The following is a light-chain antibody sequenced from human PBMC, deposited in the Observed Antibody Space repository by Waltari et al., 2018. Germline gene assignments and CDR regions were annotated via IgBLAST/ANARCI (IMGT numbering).Light chain of an antibody. V-gene: IGKV3-11*01. CDR1: QSVSNY. Sequence: EIVLTQSPPTLSLSPGERATLSCRASQSVSNYLAWYQQRPAQAPRVLISDASSRATGSPTRCSGSGSWTDFTLTISSLQPEDSAVYYCQQRVHWPMYTFGQGTKLEIK. CDR2: DAS. CDR3: QQRVHWPMYT. J-gene: IGKJ2*01.